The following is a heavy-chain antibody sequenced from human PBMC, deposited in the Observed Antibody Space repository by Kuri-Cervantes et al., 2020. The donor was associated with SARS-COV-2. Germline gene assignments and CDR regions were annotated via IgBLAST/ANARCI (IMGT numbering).Heavy chain of an antibody. CDR2: IRYDGSNK. V-gene: IGHV3-30*02. CDR1: GFTFSSYS. Sequence: GGSLRLSCAASGFTFSSYSMHWVRQAPGKGLEWVAFIRYDGSNKYYADSVKGRFTISRDNSKNTLYLQMNSLRAEDTAVYYCANLPAAINNYYYYYMDVWGKGTTVTVSS. J-gene: IGHJ6*03. CDR3: ANLPAAINNYYYYYMDV. D-gene: IGHD2-2*02.